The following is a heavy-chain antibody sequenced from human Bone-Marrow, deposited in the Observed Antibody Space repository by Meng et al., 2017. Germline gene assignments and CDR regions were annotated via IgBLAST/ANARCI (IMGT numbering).Heavy chain of an antibody. CDR3: ARVHFDY. CDR2: LSGGGFTT. J-gene: IGHJ4*02. Sequence: EVLLVGSGGGLAQSGGPLRLSCAASGFSFSSYAMSWVRHAPGKGLEWVSALSGGGFTTYYADSVKGRFAISRDNSKNTLYLQMNSLRAEDTAVYYCARVHFDYWGQGTLVTVSS. CDR1: GFSFSSYA. V-gene: IGHV3-23*04.